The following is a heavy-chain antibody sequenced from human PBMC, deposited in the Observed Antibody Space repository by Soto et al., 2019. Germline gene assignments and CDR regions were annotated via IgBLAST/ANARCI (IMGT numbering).Heavy chain of an antibody. V-gene: IGHV3-7*01. J-gene: IGHJ4*02. CDR1: GFTFSTFW. CDR3: ARGKGGPLVY. D-gene: IGHD2-15*01. Sequence: LSLTCASSGFTFSTFWMNWVRQAPGKGLEWVANIKQDGSEKYYVDSVKGRFTISRDNAKNSLYLQMNSLRAEDTAVYYCARGKGGPLVYWGQGTLVTVSS. CDR2: IKQDGSEK.